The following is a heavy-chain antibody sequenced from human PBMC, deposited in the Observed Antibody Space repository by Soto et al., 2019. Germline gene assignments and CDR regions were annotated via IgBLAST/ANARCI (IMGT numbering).Heavy chain of an antibody. Sequence: PGGSLRLSCAASGFTFRNAWMSWVRQAPGKGLEWVGRIKSKTDGGTTDYAAPVKGRFTISRDDSKNTLYLQMNSLKTEDTAVYYCTTQTIAAAGGNYYYYGMDVWGQGTTVTVSS. V-gene: IGHV3-15*01. CDR1: GFTFRNAW. J-gene: IGHJ6*02. CDR2: IKSKTDGGTT. CDR3: TTQTIAAAGGNYYYYGMDV. D-gene: IGHD6-13*01.